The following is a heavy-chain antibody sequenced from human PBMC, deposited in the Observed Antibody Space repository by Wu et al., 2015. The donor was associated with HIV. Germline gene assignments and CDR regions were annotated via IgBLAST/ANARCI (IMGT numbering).Heavy chain of an antibody. D-gene: IGHD5-24*01. CDR1: GYTFANYY. CDR2: VHPDTGNT. CDR3: ARCPVQLNDNYYFYMDT. J-gene: IGHJ6*03. V-gene: IGHV1-8*01. Sequence: QVQLVQSGAEVKKPGASVRVSCKASGYTFANYYINWVRQTTGHGLEWMGWVHPDTGNTGYARKFLGRVTMTANTSTSTAFMDLTSQKSEDTAVYYCARCPVQLNDNYYFYMDTWGQGTTVTVSS.